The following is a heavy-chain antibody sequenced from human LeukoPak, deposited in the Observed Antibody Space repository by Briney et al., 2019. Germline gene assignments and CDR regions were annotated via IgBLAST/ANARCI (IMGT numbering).Heavy chain of an antibody. CDR1: GFTFSSYS. D-gene: IGHD1-1*01. CDR2: ISSSSSTM. V-gene: IGHV3-48*02. Sequence: GGSLRLSCAASGFTFSSYSMNWVRQAPGKGLEWVSYISSSSSTMYYADSVKGRFTISRDNAKNSLSLQINSLRDEDTAVFYCARDAGTGYFDYWGQGTLVTVSS. J-gene: IGHJ4*02. CDR3: ARDAGTGYFDY.